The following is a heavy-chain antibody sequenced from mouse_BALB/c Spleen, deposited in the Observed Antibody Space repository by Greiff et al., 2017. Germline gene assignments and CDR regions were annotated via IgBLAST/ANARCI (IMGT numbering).Heavy chain of an antibody. Sequence: QVQLQQSGAELAKPGASVKMSCKASGYTFTSYWMHWVKQRPGQGLEWIGYINPSTGYTEYNQKFKDKATLTADKSSSTAYMQLSSLTSEDSAVYYCAREGHRDAIDYWGQGTSVTVSS. D-gene: IGHD3-1*01. J-gene: IGHJ4*01. CDR2: INPSTGYT. CDR3: AREGHRDAIDY. V-gene: IGHV1-7*01. CDR1: GYTFTSYW.